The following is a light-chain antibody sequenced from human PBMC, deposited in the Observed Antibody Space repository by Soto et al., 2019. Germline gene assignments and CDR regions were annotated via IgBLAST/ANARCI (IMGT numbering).Light chain of an antibody. Sequence: EIVLTQSPATLSLSPGERATLSCRASQRISSYLAWYQQKPGQAPRLLIYDASSRATGVPARFIGSRSGTEFTLTISSVEPEDFAVYYCQQRYNRPPLTFGQGTRLE. J-gene: IGKJ5*01. CDR2: DAS. V-gene: IGKV3-11*01. CDR1: QRISSY. CDR3: QQRYNRPPLT.